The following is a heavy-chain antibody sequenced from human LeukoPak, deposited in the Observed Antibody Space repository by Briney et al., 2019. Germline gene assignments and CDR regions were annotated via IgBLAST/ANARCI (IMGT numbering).Heavy chain of an antibody. CDR1: GLTFSTYA. J-gene: IGHJ4*02. D-gene: IGHD2/OR15-2a*01. CDR3: ARGYVLLDY. V-gene: IGHV3-64*01. Sequence: GGSLRLSCAASGLTFSTYAMHWFRQAPGKGQEYVSAITTNGGSTYYANSVKGRFTISRDNSKNTLYLQMGSLRAEDMAVYYCARGYVLLDYWGQGTLVTVSS. CDR2: ITTNGGST.